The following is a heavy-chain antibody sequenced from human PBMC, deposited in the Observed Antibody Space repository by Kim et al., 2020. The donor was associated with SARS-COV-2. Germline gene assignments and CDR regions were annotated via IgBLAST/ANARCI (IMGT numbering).Heavy chain of an antibody. CDR2: INPNSGGT. D-gene: IGHD3-22*01. Sequence: ASVKVSCKASGYTFTDYYMHWVRQAPGQGLERMGWINPNSGGTNYAQKFQGRVTMTRATSISTADMEMSRLRSDDTAVYYCARGYYGGNPPFDYWGQGTL. J-gene: IGHJ4*02. V-gene: IGHV1-2*02. CDR1: GYTFTDYY. CDR3: ARGYYGGNPPFDY.